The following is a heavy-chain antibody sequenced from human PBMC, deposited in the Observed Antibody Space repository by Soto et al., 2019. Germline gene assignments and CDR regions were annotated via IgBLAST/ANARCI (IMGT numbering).Heavy chain of an antibody. CDR3: ARDRYGSGSYYIDY. Sequence: PGGSLRLSCAASGFTFSSYSMNWVRLAPGKGLEWVSSISSSSSYIYYADSVKGRFTISRDNAKNSLYLQMNSLRAEDTAVYYCARDRYGSGSYYIDYWGQGTLVTVSS. D-gene: IGHD3-10*01. V-gene: IGHV3-21*01. CDR1: GFTFSSYS. J-gene: IGHJ4*02. CDR2: ISSSSSYI.